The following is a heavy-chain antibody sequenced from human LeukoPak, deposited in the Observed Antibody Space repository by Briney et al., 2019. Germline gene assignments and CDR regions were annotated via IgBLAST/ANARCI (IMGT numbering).Heavy chain of an antibody. CDR3: ARGAQFWSGYYRLLEWIQLWSGRDFYWSYMDV. V-gene: IGHV1-69*05. CDR2: IIPIFGTA. J-gene: IGHJ6*03. Sequence: ASVKVSCKASGGTFSSYAISWVRQAPGQGLEWMGGIIPIFGTANYAQKFQGRVTITTDESTSTAYMELSSLRSEDTAVYYCARGAQFWSGYYRLLEWIQLWSGRDFYWSYMDVWGKGTTVTVSS. CDR1: GGTFSSYA. D-gene: IGHD3-3*01.